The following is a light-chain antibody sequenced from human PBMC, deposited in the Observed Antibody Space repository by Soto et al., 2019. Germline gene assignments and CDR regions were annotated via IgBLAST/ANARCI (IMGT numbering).Light chain of an antibody. CDR3: QQYNNWPFS. Sequence: ERFMTQSPAALSVSLWEKAHPSLRAGQGVTTTFAWYQQKSGQSPRLLIYDVSIRATGVPARFSGTGSETDFTLTISGLQSEDSAVYFCQQYNNWPFSFGQGTRLEIK. CDR2: DVS. CDR1: QGVTTT. V-gene: IGKV3-15*01. J-gene: IGKJ5*01.